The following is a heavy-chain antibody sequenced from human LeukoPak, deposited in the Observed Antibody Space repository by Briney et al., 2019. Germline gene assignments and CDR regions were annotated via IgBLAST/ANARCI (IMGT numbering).Heavy chain of an antibody. CDR3: ARCERKVGATTPYYYGMDV. J-gene: IGHJ6*02. CDR2: ISSSGSTI. Sequence: GGSLRLSCAASGFTFSDYHMSWIRQAPGKGLEWVSYISSSGSTIYYADSVKGRFTISRDNAKNSLYLQMNSLRAEDTAVYYCARCERKVGATTPYYYGMDVWGQGTTVTVSS. D-gene: IGHD1-26*01. CDR1: GFTFSDYH. V-gene: IGHV3-11*01.